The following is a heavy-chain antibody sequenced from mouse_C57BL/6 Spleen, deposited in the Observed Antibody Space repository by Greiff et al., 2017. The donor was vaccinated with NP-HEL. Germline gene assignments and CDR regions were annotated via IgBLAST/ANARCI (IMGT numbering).Heavy chain of an antibody. CDR1: GFNIKDYY. CDR3: TTSVVAYYFDY. Sequence: VQRKEVGAELVRPGASVKLSCTASGFNIKDYYMHWVKQRPEQGLEWIGRIDPEDGDTEYAPKFQGKATMTADTSSNTAYLQLSSLTSEDTAVYYCTTSVVAYYFDYWGQGTTLTVSS. D-gene: IGHD1-1*01. CDR2: IDPEDGDT. J-gene: IGHJ2*01. V-gene: IGHV14-1*01.